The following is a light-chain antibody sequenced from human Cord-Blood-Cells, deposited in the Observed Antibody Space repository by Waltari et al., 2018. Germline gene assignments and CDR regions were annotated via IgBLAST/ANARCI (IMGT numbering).Light chain of an antibody. Sequence: EIVLTQSPGPLSLSPGDRATLSFRASQSVSRSYLAWYQQKPGQAPRLLIYGASSRATGIPDRFSGSGSGTDFTLTISRLEPEDFAVYYCQQYGSSPPLTFGGGTKVEIK. CDR2: GAS. V-gene: IGKV3-20*01. CDR3: QQYGSSPPLT. CDR1: QSVSRSY. J-gene: IGKJ4*01.